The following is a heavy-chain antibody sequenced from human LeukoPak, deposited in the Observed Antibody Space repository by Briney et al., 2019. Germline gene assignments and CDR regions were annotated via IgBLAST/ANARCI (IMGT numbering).Heavy chain of an antibody. Sequence: GGSLRLSCAASGFTFSSYAMSWVRQAPGKGLEWVSAISGSGGSTYYADSVKGRFTISRDNSKNTLYLQMNSLRVEDTAVYYCAKDDAYYYDSSANPMALGMDVWGQGTTVTVSS. CDR2: ISGSGGST. D-gene: IGHD3-22*01. V-gene: IGHV3-23*01. J-gene: IGHJ6*02. CDR1: GFTFSSYA. CDR3: AKDDAYYYDSSANPMALGMDV.